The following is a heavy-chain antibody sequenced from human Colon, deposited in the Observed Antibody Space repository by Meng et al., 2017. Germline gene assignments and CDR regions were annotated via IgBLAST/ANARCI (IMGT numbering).Heavy chain of an antibody. CDR3: ARDPHSGRRFDY. Sequence: GESLKISCAASGFTFSSYEMNWVRQAPGKGLEWVSYITQSGTSMHYADSVRGRFTISRDNAKNSLYLQMNSLRAEDTAVYYCARDPHSGRRFDYWGQGTLVTVSS. V-gene: IGHV3-48*03. D-gene: IGHD1-26*01. J-gene: IGHJ4*02. CDR2: ITQSGTSM. CDR1: GFTFSSYE.